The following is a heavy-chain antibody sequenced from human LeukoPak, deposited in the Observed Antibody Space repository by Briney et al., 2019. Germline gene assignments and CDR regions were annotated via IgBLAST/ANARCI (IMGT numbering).Heavy chain of an antibody. D-gene: IGHD1-14*01. J-gene: IGHJ5*02. CDR3: ARDRNTGNWFDP. CDR1: GGSISSGSYY. Sequence: SETLSLTCTVSGGSISSGSYYWSWIRQPAGKGLEWIGRIYTSGSTNYNPSLKSRVTISVDTSKNQFSLKLSSVTAADTAVYYCARDRNTGNWFDPWGQGTLVTVSS. V-gene: IGHV4-61*02. CDR2: IYTSGST.